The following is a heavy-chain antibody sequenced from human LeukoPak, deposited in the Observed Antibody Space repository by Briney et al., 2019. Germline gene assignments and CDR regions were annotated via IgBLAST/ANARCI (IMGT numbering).Heavy chain of an antibody. CDR1: GGSVSSGSYY. CDR2: IYYSGST. CDR3: ARDWDY. V-gene: IGHV4-61*01. J-gene: IGHJ4*02. Sequence: SETLSLTCTVSGGSVSSGSYYWSRIRQPPGKGLEWIGYIYYSGSTNYNPSLKSRVTISVDTSKNQFSLKLSSVTAADTAVYYCARDWDYWGQGTLVTVSS.